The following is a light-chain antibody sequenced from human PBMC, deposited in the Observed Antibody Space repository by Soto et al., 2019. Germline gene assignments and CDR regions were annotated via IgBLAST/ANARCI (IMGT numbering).Light chain of an antibody. Sequence: ESVLTQSPGTLSLSPGERATLSCRASQSVSSSYLAWYQQKPGQAPRLLIYGASSRATGITDRFSGSGSGTDFTLTISRLEPEDFAVYYCQQYGSSPWTFGQGTKVDIK. V-gene: IGKV3-20*01. CDR1: QSVSSSY. J-gene: IGKJ1*01. CDR3: QQYGSSPWT. CDR2: GAS.